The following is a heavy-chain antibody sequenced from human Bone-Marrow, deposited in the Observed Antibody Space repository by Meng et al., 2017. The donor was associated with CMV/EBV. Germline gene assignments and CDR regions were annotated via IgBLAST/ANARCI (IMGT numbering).Heavy chain of an antibody. J-gene: IGHJ4*02. V-gene: IGHV3-43*01. Sequence: GESLKISCAASGFTFDDYTMHWVRQAPGKGLEWVSLISWDGGSTYYADSVKGRFTISRDNSKNSLYLQMNSLRTEDTALYYCAKDPSYYGSGSYPGEDYWGQGTLVTVSS. CDR3: AKDPSYYGSGSYPGEDY. CDR2: ISWDGGST. CDR1: GFTFDDYT. D-gene: IGHD3-10*01.